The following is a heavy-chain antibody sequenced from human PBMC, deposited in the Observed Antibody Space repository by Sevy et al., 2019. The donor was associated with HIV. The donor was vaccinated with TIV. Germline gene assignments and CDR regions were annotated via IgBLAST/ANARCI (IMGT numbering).Heavy chain of an antibody. V-gene: IGHV1-18*01. CDR3: ASGTEGYCSSTSCYGMDV. CDR1: GYTFTSYG. Sequence: ASVKVSCKASGYTFTSYGISWVRQAPGQGLEWMGWISAYNGNTNYARMLQGRVTMTTDTSTSTAYMELRSLRSDDTAVYYCASGTEGYCSSTSCYGMDVWGQGTTVTVSS. CDR2: ISAYNGNT. J-gene: IGHJ6*02. D-gene: IGHD2-2*01.